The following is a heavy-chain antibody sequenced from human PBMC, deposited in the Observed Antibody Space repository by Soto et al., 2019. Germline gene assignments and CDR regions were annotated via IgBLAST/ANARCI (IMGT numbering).Heavy chain of an antibody. J-gene: IGHJ3*02. CDR3: ARHTYDYYDSSGQPPGAAFDI. CDR1: GGSISSYY. Sequence: WETLSLTCTVSGGSISSYYWSWIRQPPGKGLEWIGYIYYSGSTNYNPSLKSRVTISVDTSKNQFSLKLSSVTAADTAVYYCARHTYDYYDSSGQPPGAAFDIWGQGTMVTVSS. CDR2: IYYSGST. V-gene: IGHV4-59*08. D-gene: IGHD3-22*01.